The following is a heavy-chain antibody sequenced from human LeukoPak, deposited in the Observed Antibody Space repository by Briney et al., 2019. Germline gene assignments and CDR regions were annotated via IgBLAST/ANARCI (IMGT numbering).Heavy chain of an antibody. CDR1: GFTFSSYG. Sequence: GGSLRLSCAASGFTFSSYGLHWARQAPGKGLEWVAFIRYDGSNEYYTDSVKGRFTISRDNSKSTLYLQMNSLRADDTAVYYCAKDHGSSDWYYFDYWGQGTLVTVSS. V-gene: IGHV3-30*02. CDR2: IRYDGSNE. CDR3: AKDHGSSDWYYFDY. D-gene: IGHD6-13*01. J-gene: IGHJ4*02.